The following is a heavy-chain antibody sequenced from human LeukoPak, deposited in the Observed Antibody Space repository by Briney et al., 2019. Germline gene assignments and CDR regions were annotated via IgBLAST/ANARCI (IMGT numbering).Heavy chain of an antibody. D-gene: IGHD5-12*01. CDR3: ARGLRDRYGMDV. V-gene: IGHV3-74*01. J-gene: IGHJ6*02. CDR1: GFAFGSEA. Sequence: QPGGSLRLSCAVSGFAFGSEAMSWVRQAPGKGLVWVSRIKSDESTRDYADFVKGRFTISRDNARNTVYLQINSLIAEDTAVYYCARGLRDRYGMDVWGQGTTVTVSS. CDR2: IKSDESTR.